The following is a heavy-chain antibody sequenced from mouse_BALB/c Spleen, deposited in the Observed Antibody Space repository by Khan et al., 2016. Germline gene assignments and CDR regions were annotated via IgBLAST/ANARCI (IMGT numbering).Heavy chain of an antibody. V-gene: IGHV1-77*01. CDR2: IYPGSGNS. CDR1: GYTFTDYY. D-gene: IGHD1-1*01. J-gene: IGHJ4*01. CDR3: AKGGRTDYDGMDY. Sequence: QVQLQQSGAELARPGASVKLSCKASGYTFTDYYINWVKQRTGQGLEWIGEIYPGSGNSYYNEKFKGRAILTADKSSSTAYMQLSILTSEDSAVYFCAKGGRTDYDGMDYWGQGTSVTVSS.